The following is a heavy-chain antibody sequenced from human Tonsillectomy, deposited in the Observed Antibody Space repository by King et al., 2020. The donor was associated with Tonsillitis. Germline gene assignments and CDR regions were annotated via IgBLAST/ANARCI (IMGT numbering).Heavy chain of an antibody. D-gene: IGHD2-15*01. CDR2: ISWNSGSI. V-gene: IGHV3-9*01. CDR1: GFTFDDYA. J-gene: IGHJ4*02. CDR3: AKTVVAASTRYFDY. Sequence: VQLVESGGGLVQPGRSLRLSCAAPGFTFDDYAMHWVRQAPGKGLEWVSVISWNSGSIGYADSVKGRFTIPRDNAKNSLYLQMNSLRAEDTALYYCAKTVVAASTRYFDYWGQGTLVTVSS.